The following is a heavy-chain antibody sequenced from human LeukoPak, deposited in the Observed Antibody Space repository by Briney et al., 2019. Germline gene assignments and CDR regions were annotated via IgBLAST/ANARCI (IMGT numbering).Heavy chain of an antibody. D-gene: IGHD4/OR15-4a*01. J-gene: IGHJ4*02. CDR3: ARDQNTFGGHHYGAFDS. CDR1: GYTFTSYY. CDR2: INPSGGGT. V-gene: IGHV1-46*01. Sequence: ASVKVSCKASGYTFTSYYMHWVRQAPGQGLEWMGIINPSGGGTSYAQKFQGRIAMTRDTSTGTFYMDLSSLRSEDTALYYCARDQNTFGGHHYGAFDSWGQGTLVTVSS.